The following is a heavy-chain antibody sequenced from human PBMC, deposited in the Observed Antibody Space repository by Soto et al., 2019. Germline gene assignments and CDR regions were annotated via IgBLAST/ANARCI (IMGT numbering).Heavy chain of an antibody. CDR3: VRNDWYRFDP. V-gene: IGHV4-59*01. CDR1: GASIINYY. D-gene: IGHD3-9*01. J-gene: IGHJ5*02. CDR2: VSNTATT. Sequence: PSETLSLTCTVSGASIINYYWAWIRQSPGGGLESIGYVSNTATTTYNPSLKNRVTKSVDTSKNQFSLKLISVTAADTAVHYCVRNDWYRFDPWGPGTLVTVSS.